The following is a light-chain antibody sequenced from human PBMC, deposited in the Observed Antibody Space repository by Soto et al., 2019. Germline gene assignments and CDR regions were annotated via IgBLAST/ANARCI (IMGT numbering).Light chain of an antibody. CDR2: GAS. CDR3: QQYDSWPIT. CDR1: QSINRD. V-gene: IGKV3D-15*01. J-gene: IGKJ5*01. Sequence: AHSAATLSVSTGESATLSCRARQSINRDLAWYEQKPGQTPRRVIYGASTWGTGVPPRFTGSGSGTEFTLTISNLQSEDFALYYCQQYDSWPITFGQGTRLEIK.